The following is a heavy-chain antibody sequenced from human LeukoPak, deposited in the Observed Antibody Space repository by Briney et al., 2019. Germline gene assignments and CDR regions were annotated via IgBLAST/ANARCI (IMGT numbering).Heavy chain of an antibody. CDR1: GYXFTSYW. J-gene: IGHJ3*02. CDR2: IDPSDSYT. D-gene: IGHD2-21*02. CDR3: ARRQAYCGGDCYSYAFDI. V-gene: IGHV5-10-1*01. Sequence: GESLRISCNGSGYXFTSYWISWVRQMPGKGLEWMGMIDPSDSYTNYSPSFQGHVTISADKSISTAYLQWSSLKASDTAMYYCARRQAYCGGDCYSYAFDIWGQGTMVTVSS.